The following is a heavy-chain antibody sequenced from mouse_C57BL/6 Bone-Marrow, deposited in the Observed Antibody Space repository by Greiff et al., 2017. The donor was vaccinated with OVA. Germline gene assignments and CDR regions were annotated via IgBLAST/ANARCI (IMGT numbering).Heavy chain of an antibody. Sequence: QVQLQQPGAELVKPGSSVKLSCKASGYTFTSYWMHWVKQRPIQGLEWIGNIDPSDSETHYNQKFKDKATMTVDKSSSTAYMQLSSLTSEDSAVYYCARSRTETGYYAMDYWGQGTSVTVSS. J-gene: IGHJ4*01. CDR2: IDPSDSET. CDR1: GYTFTSYW. CDR3: ARSRTETGYYAMDY. V-gene: IGHV1-52*01.